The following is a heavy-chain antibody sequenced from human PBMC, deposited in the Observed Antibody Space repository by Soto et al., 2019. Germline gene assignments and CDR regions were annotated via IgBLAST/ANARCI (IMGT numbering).Heavy chain of an antibody. D-gene: IGHD1-26*01. CDR3: AFSVGGRGGLDY. CDR2: LKSDGSST. Sequence: EVQLVESGGGLVQPGGSLRLSCEASGFTFTSYWMHWVRQAPGKGLVWVSRLKSDGSSTSYADSVKGRFTISRDNAKYTFYLQMNTLRAEDTALYYCAFSVGGRGGLDYWGQGTLVTVSS. V-gene: IGHV3-74*01. J-gene: IGHJ4*02. CDR1: GFTFTSYW.